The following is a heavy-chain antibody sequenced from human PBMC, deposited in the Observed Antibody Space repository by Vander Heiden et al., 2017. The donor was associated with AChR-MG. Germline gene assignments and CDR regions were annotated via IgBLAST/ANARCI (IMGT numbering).Heavy chain of an antibody. Sequence: QVQLVQAGAEVKKSGPSVKVSCKACGGTFSSYAISWVRQAPGQGLEWMGGIIPIFGTANYAQKFQGSVTITADESTSTAYMERSSLRSEDTALYYCARDGDEDDYGDCWYYYYMDVWGKGTTVTVSS. CDR1: GGTFSSYA. D-gene: IGHD4-17*01. CDR2: IIPIFGTA. V-gene: IGHV1-69*01. J-gene: IGHJ6*03. CDR3: ARDGDEDDYGDCWYYYYMDV.